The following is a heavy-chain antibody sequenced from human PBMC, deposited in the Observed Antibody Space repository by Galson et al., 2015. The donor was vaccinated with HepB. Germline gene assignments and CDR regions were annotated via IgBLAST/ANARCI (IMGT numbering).Heavy chain of an antibody. D-gene: IGHD3-22*01. J-gene: IGHJ4*02. CDR1: GFTFSSYG. CDR2: ISHDGSTK. V-gene: IGHV3-30*18. Sequence: SLRLSCAASGFTFSSYGMHWVRQPPGKGLEWVAAISHDGSTKHYVDSVRGRFTISRDNSKDTLYLQMNSLRAEDTAVYYCAKDNYFDSSAFIDYWGQGTLVIVSS. CDR3: AKDNYFDSSAFIDY.